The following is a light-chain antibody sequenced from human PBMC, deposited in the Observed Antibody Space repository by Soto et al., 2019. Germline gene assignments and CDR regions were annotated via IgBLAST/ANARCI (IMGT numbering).Light chain of an antibody. CDR1: QDISNY. V-gene: IGKV1-16*02. CDR3: QQYHSYWT. J-gene: IGKJ1*01. CDR2: AAS. Sequence: DIQMTQSPSSLSASVGDRVTITCRANQDISNYLAWFQQKPGKAPKSLIFAASSLRSGVPSKFSGSGSGTEFTLTISSLQTDDFSTYYCQQYHSYWTLGQGTKVDIK.